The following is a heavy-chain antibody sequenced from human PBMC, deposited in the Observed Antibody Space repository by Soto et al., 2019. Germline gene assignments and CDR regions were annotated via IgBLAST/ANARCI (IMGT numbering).Heavy chain of an antibody. D-gene: IGHD5-12*01. V-gene: IGHV3-23*01. CDR3: AKAFYREEDGYNSFDY. CDR2: ISGRGDST. Sequence: GGSLRLSCAASRLTFSRYAMSWVRQAPGKGLEWVSGISGRGDSTYYADSVKGRFTISRDNSNNTLFLQMNNLRAEDTAVYYCAKAFYREEDGYNSFDYWGQGTLVTVSS. J-gene: IGHJ4*02. CDR1: RLTFSRYA.